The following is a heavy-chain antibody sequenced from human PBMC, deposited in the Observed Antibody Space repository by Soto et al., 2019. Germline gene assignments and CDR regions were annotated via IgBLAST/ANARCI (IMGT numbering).Heavy chain of an antibody. CDR3: ARDKITGRCDY. CDR1: GGSFSGYY. D-gene: IGHD2-8*02. Sequence: QVQLQQWGAGLLKPSETLSLTCAVYGGSFSGYYWTWFRQPPGTGLEWIGEINHSGSTNYNPSLKRSVPISVDTCTSQFSLKLTSVTAADTAVYYCARDKITGRCDYGGQGTLVTVSS. CDR2: INHSGST. V-gene: IGHV4-34*01. J-gene: IGHJ4*02.